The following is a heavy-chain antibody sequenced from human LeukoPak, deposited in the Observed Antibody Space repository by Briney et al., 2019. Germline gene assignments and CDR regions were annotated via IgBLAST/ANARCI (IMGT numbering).Heavy chain of an antibody. V-gene: IGHV4-38-2*02. J-gene: IGHJ4*02. CDR1: GYSISSGYY. Sequence: SETLSLTCTVSGYSISSGYYWGWIRQPPGKGLEWIGYIYYSGSTYYNPSLKSRVTISVDTSKNQFSLKLSSVTAADTAVYYCARVPNSSGWYWDYWGQGTLVTVSS. CDR3: ARVPNSSGWYWDY. CDR2: IYYSGST. D-gene: IGHD6-19*01.